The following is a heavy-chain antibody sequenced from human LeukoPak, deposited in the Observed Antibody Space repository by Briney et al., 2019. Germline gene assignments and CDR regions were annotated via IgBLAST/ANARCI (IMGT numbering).Heavy chain of an antibody. Sequence: GGSLRLSCAASGFTVSTFAWHWVRQPPGKGLEWVAFMGTDETDIHYADSVKGRFIISRDNSRNTLSLDMSSLRAKDTAVYYCAKEPPGGWSIDLCGRGTLVSVSS. J-gene: IGHJ2*01. V-gene: IGHV3-30*02. CDR3: AKEPPGGWSIDL. CDR2: MGTDETDI. CDR1: GFTVSTFA. D-gene: IGHD3-16*01.